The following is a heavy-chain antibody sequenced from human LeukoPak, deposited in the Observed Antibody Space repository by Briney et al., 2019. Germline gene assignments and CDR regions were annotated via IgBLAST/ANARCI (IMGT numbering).Heavy chain of an antibody. V-gene: IGHV3-23*01. Sequence: GGSLRLSSAASGVTFISYSMSCVRQAPGRGLGWVSAISGSGGSTSYADSVKGRFTISRDNSNNTLYLQMNSLRAEDTAVYYCARKFLGSRGYYFDYWGQGTLVTVSS. CDR2: ISGSGGST. J-gene: IGHJ4*02. CDR1: GVTFISYS. CDR3: ARKFLGSRGYYFDY. D-gene: IGHD3-10*01.